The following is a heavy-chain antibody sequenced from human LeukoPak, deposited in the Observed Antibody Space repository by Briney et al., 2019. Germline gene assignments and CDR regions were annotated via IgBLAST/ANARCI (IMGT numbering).Heavy chain of an antibody. J-gene: IGHJ4*02. Sequence: GGSLRLSCAASGFTFSSYEMNWVRQAPGKGLEWVSYISSSGSTIYYADSVKGRFTISRDNARKYVFLQMNSLRVEDTAIYYCAKGKSGWFSGADYWGQGTLVTVSS. CDR2: ISSSGSTI. CDR1: GFTFSSYE. D-gene: IGHD6-19*01. V-gene: IGHV3-48*03. CDR3: AKGKSGWFSGADY.